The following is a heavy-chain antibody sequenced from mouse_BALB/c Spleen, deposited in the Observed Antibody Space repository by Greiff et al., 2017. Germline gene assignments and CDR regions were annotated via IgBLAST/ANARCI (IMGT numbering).Heavy chain of an antibody. D-gene: IGHD2-3*01. CDR1: GFTFSSYT. J-gene: IGHJ3*01. Sequence: EVQVVASGGGLVQPGGSLKLSCAASGFTFSSYTMSWVRQTPEKRLEWVAYISNGGGSTYYPDTVKGRFTISSDNAKNTLYLQMSSLKSEDTAMYYCARHDGSFAYWGQGTLVTVSA. V-gene: IGHV5-12-2*01. CDR2: ISNGGGST. CDR3: ARHDGSFAY.